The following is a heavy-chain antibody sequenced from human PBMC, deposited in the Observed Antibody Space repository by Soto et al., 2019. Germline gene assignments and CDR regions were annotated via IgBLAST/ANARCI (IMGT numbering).Heavy chain of an antibody. D-gene: IGHD3-9*01. CDR3: ARHGGYFDWLLQNGPYYYGMDV. Sequence: SETLSLTCTVSGGSISSSSYYWGWIRQPPGKGLEWIGSIYYSGSTYYNPSLKSRVTISVDTSKNQFSLKLSSVTAADTAVYYCARHGGYFDWLLQNGPYYYGMDVWGQGTTVTV. CDR1: GGSISSSSYY. CDR2: IYYSGST. V-gene: IGHV4-39*01. J-gene: IGHJ6*02.